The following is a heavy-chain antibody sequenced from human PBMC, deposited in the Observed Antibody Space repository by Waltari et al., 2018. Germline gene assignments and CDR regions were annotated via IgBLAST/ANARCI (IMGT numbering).Heavy chain of an antibody. V-gene: IGHV3-66*02. CDR2: IHAGGST. CDR1: GFTVRTNY. Sequence: EVQLVESGGGLVQPGGSLRLSCAVAGFTVRTNYMSWVRQAPGKGVEWVSNIHAGGSTTYADSVKGQFTISRDNSKNTVSLQMNSLRVEDTAVYDCARVRIAAPGGWYFDLWGRGTLVTVSS. J-gene: IGHJ2*01. CDR3: ARVRIAAPGGWYFDL. D-gene: IGHD6-13*01.